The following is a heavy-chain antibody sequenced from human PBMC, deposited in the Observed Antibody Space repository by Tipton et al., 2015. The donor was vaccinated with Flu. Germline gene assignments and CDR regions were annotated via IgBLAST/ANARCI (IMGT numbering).Heavy chain of an antibody. V-gene: IGHV4-4*07. J-gene: IGHJ4*02. D-gene: IGHD4-17*01. CDR3: ARVSDTYGDYPGQLDY. Sequence: TLSLTCTVSGGSISSYYWSWIRQPAGKGLEWIGRIYTSGSTNYNPSLKSRVTMSVDTSKNQFSLKLSSVTAADTAVYYCARVSDTYGDYPGQLDYWGQGTLVTVSS. CDR2: IYTSGST. CDR1: GGSISSYY.